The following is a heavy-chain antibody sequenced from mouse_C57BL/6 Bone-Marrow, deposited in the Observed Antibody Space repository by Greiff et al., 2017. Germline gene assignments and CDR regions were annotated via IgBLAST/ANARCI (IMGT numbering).Heavy chain of an antibody. J-gene: IGHJ3*01. V-gene: IGHV10-1*01. CDR2: TRSKSNNYAT. CDR1: GFSFNSYA. Sequence: VQLVEFGGGLVQPKGSLKLSCAASGFSFNSYAMNWVRPAPGKGLEWVARTRSKSNNYATYCADSVKDRFTISRDDTESMHYQQMDSGKTEDTSVYYCVGQRGFAYWGQGTLVTVSA. CDR3: VGQRGFAY.